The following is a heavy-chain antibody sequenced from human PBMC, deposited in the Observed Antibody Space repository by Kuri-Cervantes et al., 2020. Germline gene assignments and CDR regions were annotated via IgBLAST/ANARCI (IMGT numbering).Heavy chain of an antibody. J-gene: IGHJ4*02. V-gene: IGHV3-53*01. CDR2: IYSGGST. D-gene: IGHD7-27*01. CDR3: ASLVGNWGSYGY. Sequence: GGSLRLSCAASGFTVSSNYMSWVRQAPGRGLEWVSVIYSGGSTYYADSVKGRFTISRDNSKNTLYLQMNSLRAEDTAVYYCASLVGNWGSYGYWGQGTLVTVSS. CDR1: GFTVSSNY.